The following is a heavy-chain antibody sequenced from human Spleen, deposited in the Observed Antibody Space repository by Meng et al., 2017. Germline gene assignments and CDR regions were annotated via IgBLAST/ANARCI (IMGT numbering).Heavy chain of an antibody. D-gene: IGHD5-12*01. CDR1: GDSSSSGCYY. Sequence: LQSPCTGLVQPYLTLPLPCTCSGDSSSSGCYYWSWLRQPAGKGLEWIGRIYISGSINYNPSLKSRVTISIDTSKKQFSLNLSSVTAADTAVYYCARGRYSGYVEYDDWGQGALVTVSS. CDR3: ARGRYSGYVEYDD. V-gene: IGHV4-61*02. J-gene: IGHJ4*02. CDR2: IYISGSI.